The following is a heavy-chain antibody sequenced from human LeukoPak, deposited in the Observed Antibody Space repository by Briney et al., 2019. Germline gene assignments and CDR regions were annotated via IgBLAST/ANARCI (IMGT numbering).Heavy chain of an antibody. Sequence: PSETLSLTCTVSGGSISSSSYYWGWIRQPPGKGLEWIGSIYYSGSTYYNPSLKSRVTISVDTSKNQFSLKLSSVTAADTAVYYCARHGGAFWSGYYSSYYFDYWGQGTLVTVSS. CDR1: GGSISSSSYY. J-gene: IGHJ4*02. CDR2: IYYSGST. CDR3: ARHGGAFWSGYYSSYYFDY. D-gene: IGHD3-3*01. V-gene: IGHV4-39*07.